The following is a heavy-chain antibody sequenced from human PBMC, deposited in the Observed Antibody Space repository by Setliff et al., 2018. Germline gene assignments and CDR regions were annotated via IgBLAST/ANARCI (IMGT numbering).Heavy chain of an antibody. CDR1: GYTFTNYG. Sequence: ASVKVSCKASGYTFTNYGFSWVRQAPGQGLEWMGWISTYNSHTNYAQKLQGRVTLTTDTAYMELSSLRSEDTAVYYCATNSGGNTIDAFDIWGQGTMVTVSS. CDR3: ATNSGGNTIDAFDI. D-gene: IGHD2-15*01. CDR2: ISTYNSHT. J-gene: IGHJ3*02. V-gene: IGHV1-18*01.